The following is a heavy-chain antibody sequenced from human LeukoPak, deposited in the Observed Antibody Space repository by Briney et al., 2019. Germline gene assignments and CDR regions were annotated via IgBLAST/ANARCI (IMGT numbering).Heavy chain of an antibody. CDR3: AKEGGSNWNWNSWCFDY. Sequence: GRSLRLSCAASGFTFSSYGMHWVRQAPGKGLEWVAVISYDGSNKYYADSVKGRFTISRDNSKNTLYLQMNSLRAEDTAVYYCAKEGGSNWNWNSWCFDYWGQGILVTVSS. CDR2: ISYDGSNK. CDR1: GFTFSSYG. D-gene: IGHD1-7*01. V-gene: IGHV3-30*18. J-gene: IGHJ4*02.